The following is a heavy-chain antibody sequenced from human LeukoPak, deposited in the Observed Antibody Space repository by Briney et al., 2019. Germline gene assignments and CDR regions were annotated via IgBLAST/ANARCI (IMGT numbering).Heavy chain of an antibody. V-gene: IGHV4-59*12. D-gene: IGHD4-17*01. J-gene: IGHJ6*02. CDR1: GGSISSYH. CDR3: ARENYGDSYHYYGMDV. CDR2: IYYSGST. Sequence: SETLSLTCTVSGGSISSYHWSWFRQPPGRGLEWIGYIYYSGSTNYSPSLKSRVTMSVDTSKNQFSLKLSSVTAADTAVYYCARENYGDSYHYYGMDVWGQGTTVTVSS.